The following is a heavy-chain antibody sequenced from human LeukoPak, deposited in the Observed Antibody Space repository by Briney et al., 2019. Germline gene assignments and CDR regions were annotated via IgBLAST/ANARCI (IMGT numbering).Heavy chain of an antibody. D-gene: IGHD3-22*01. J-gene: IGHJ4*02. CDR3: VKDLSYESSGSGFDQ. CDR1: GFIFEDYT. CDR2: ISWDGTT. Sequence: GGSLRLSCAASGFIFEDYTMHWVRQAPGKTLEWVSLISWDGTTYYTDSLKGRFTISRDNSKNSLYVQMDTLRSEDTAFYYCVKDLSYESSGSGFDQWGQGTLVTVSS. V-gene: IGHV3-43*01.